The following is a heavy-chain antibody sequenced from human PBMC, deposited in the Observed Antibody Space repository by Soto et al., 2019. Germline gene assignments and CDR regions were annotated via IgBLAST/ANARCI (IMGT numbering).Heavy chain of an antibody. CDR2: ISSSSSYI. CDR1: GFTFCSYS. J-gene: IGHJ4*02. Sequence: EVQLVESGGGLVKPGGSLRLSCAASGFTFCSYSMNWVRQAPGKGLEWVSSISSSSSYIYYADSVKGRFTISRDNAKNSLYLQMNSLRAEDTAVYYCARNSQLRFLEWLAPFDYWGQGTLVTVSS. V-gene: IGHV3-21*01. CDR3: ARNSQLRFLEWLAPFDY. D-gene: IGHD3-3*01.